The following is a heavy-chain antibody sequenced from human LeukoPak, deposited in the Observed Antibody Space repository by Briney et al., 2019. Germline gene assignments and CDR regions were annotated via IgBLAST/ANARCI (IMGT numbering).Heavy chain of an antibody. CDR2: LYYGGST. V-gene: IGHV4-59*01. CDR1: GDSFRVYY. CDR3: ATGRDGYTLDYYYYHYMDV. J-gene: IGHJ6*03. Sequence: SETLSLTCNVSGDSFRVYYWIWIRQPPGKGLEWIGYLYYGGSTSYNPSLKSRVTFSVDTSKNKFSLKLNSVTAKDTAVYYCATGRDGYTLDYYYYHYMDVWGKGTTVTVSS. D-gene: IGHD5-24*01.